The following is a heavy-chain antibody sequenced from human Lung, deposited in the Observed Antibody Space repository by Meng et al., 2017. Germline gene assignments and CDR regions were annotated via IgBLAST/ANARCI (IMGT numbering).Heavy chain of an antibody. CDR1: GGSFSDYY. Sequence: QAQLQPGGAGLLKPSETLSLTCVFSGGSFSDYYWSWIRQPPGKGLEWIGEINHSGSTNYNPSLESRATISVDTSQNNLSLKLSSVTAADSAVYYCARGPTTMAHDFDYWGQGTLVTVSS. V-gene: IGHV4-34*01. CDR3: ARGPTTMAHDFDY. CDR2: INHSGST. J-gene: IGHJ4*02. D-gene: IGHD4-11*01.